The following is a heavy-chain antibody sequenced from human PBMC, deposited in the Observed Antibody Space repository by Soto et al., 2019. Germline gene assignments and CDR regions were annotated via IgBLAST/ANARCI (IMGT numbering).Heavy chain of an antibody. J-gene: IGHJ5*02. CDR1: GFSFNVYY. CDR3: ARMATFGSLNWFDP. D-gene: IGHD3-16*01. V-gene: IGHV1-2*02. Sequence: ASVKVSCKTSGFSFNVYYIHWVRQAPGQGLEYVGWIYPKNGDTGYAQKFQGRVTMTRDISIATAYMELSSLRSDDTAIYYCARMATFGSLNWFDPWGQGTLVTVSS. CDR2: IYPKNGDT.